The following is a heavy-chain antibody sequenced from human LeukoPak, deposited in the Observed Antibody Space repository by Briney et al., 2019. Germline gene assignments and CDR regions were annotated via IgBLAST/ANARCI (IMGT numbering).Heavy chain of an antibody. D-gene: IGHD3/OR15-3a*01. CDR3: ARDVSRGLSASDY. J-gene: IGHJ4*02. CDR1: GFTFSSCA. Sequence: GRSLRLSCAASGFTFSSCAMHWVRQAPGKGLEWVAVISYDGSNKYYADSVKGRFTNSRDNSKNTLYLQMNSLGGEDTAVYYCARDVSRGLSASDYWGQGTLVTVSS. CDR2: ISYDGSNK. V-gene: IGHV3-30*04.